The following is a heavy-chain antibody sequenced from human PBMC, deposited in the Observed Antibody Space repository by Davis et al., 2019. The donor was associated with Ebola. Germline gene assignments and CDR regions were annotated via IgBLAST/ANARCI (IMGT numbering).Heavy chain of an antibody. J-gene: IGHJ2*01. CDR3: TTLSTMTTMYFDL. V-gene: IGHV3-15*01. CDR1: GFTFSNAW. D-gene: IGHD4-17*01. CDR2: IKSKTDGGTT. Sequence: GESLKISCAASGFTFSNAWMSWVRQAPGKGPEWVGRIKSKTDGGTTDYAAPVKGRFTISRDDSKSTLYLQMNSLKTEDTAVYYCTTLSTMTTMYFDLWGRGTLVTVSS.